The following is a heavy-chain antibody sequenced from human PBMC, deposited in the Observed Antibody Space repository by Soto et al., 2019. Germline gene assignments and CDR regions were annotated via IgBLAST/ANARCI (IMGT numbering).Heavy chain of an antibody. CDR1: GGTFSSYA. D-gene: IGHD1-26*01. V-gene: IGHV1-69*01. Sequence: QVQLVQSGAEVKKPGSSVKVSCKASGGTFSSYAISWVRQAPGQGLEWMGGIIPIFGTANYAQKFQGRVTITAAESTGTAYMELSSLRSEDTAVYYCAVSLVGATDTYFYYWGQGTLVTVSS. CDR2: IIPIFGTA. J-gene: IGHJ4*02. CDR3: AVSLVGATDTYFYY.